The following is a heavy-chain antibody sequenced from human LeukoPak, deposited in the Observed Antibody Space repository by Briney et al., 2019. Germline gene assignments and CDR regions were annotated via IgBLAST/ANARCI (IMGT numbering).Heavy chain of an antibody. Sequence: GGSLRLSCAASGFTVSSNYMSWVRQAPGKGLEWVALISYDGSNKYYADSVKGRFTISRDNSKNTLYLQMNSLRAEDTAVYYCARDGSDYCSSTSCYYNWFDPWGQGTLVTVSS. CDR1: GFTVSSNY. V-gene: IGHV3-30*01. CDR3: ARDGSDYCSSTSCYYNWFDP. J-gene: IGHJ5*02. D-gene: IGHD2-2*01. CDR2: ISYDGSNK.